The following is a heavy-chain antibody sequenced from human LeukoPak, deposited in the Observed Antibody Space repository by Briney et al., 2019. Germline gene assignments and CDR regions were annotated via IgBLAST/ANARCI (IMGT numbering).Heavy chain of an antibody. J-gene: IGHJ6*02. CDR1: GFTFSSYS. D-gene: IGHD3-3*01. Sequence: GGSLRLSCAASGFTFSSYSMNWVRQAPGKGLEWVSSISSSSSYIYYADSVKGRFTISRDNAKNSLYLQMNSLRAEDAAVYYCARGPLRFLTDVWGQGTTVTVSS. V-gene: IGHV3-21*01. CDR3: ARGPLRFLTDV. CDR2: ISSSSSYI.